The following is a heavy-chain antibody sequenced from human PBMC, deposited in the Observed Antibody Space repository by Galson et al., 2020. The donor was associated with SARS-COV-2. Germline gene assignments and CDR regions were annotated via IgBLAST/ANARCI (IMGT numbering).Heavy chain of an antibody. CDR2: INPSGGST. J-gene: IGHJ6*02. CDR3: ARDSTVTTSLCLYDGMDV. V-gene: IGHV1-46*01. D-gene: IGHD4-4*01. CDR1: GYTFTSYY. Sequence: ASVKVSCKASGYTFTSYYMHWVRQAPGQGLEWMGIINPSGGSTSYAQKFQGRVTMTRDTSTSTVYMELSSLRSEDTAVYYCARDSTVTTSLCLYDGMDVLGQGATVTVSS.